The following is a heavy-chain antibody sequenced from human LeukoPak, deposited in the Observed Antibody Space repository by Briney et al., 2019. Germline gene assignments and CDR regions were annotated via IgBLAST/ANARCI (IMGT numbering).Heavy chain of an antibody. CDR1: GGSFSGYY. V-gene: IGHV4-34*01. Sequence: SETLSLTCAVYGGSFSGYYWSWLRQPPGKGLEWIGEINHSGSTNYNPSLKSRVTISVDTSKNQFSLKLSSVTAADTAVYYCARAHYVWGSYRPFDYWGQGTLVTVSS. J-gene: IGHJ4*02. CDR3: ARAHYVWGSYRPFDY. D-gene: IGHD3-16*02. CDR2: INHSGST.